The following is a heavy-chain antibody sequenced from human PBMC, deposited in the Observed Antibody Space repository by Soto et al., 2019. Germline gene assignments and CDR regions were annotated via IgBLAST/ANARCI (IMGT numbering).Heavy chain of an antibody. Sequence: QVQLQQWGAGLLKPSETLSLTCAVYGGSFSGYYWSWIRQPPGKGLEWIGEINHSGSTNYNPSLKXRXXISVDTSKNQFSLKLSSVTAADTAVYYCARGRGTSWGQGTLVTVSS. CDR1: GGSFSGYY. V-gene: IGHV4-34*01. CDR2: INHSGST. CDR3: ARGRGTS. J-gene: IGHJ4*02. D-gene: IGHD1-1*01.